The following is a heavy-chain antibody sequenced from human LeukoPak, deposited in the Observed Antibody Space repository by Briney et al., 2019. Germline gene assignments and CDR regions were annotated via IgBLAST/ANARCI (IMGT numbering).Heavy chain of an antibody. Sequence: SETLSLTCTVSGGSISSGDYYWSWIRQPPGKGLEWIGYIYYSGSTYYNPSLKSRVTISVDTSKNQFSLKLSSVTAAGTAVYYCARFLHDYGDYSFDYWGQGTLVTVSS. D-gene: IGHD4-17*01. V-gene: IGHV4-30-4*01. CDR3: ARFLHDYGDYSFDY. J-gene: IGHJ4*02. CDR1: GGSISSGDYY. CDR2: IYYSGST.